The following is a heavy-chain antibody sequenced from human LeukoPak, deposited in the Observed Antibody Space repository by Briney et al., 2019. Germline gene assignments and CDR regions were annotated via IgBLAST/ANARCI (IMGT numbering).Heavy chain of an antibody. J-gene: IGHJ4*02. Sequence: SETLSLTCTVSGGSISSGSYYWSWIRQPAGKGLEWIGRIYTSGSTNYNPSLKSRVTISVDTSKNQFSLKLSSVTAADTAVYYCARVVYYYDSSGYSYYFDYWGQGTLVTVSS. CDR2: IYTSGST. D-gene: IGHD3-22*01. V-gene: IGHV4-61*02. CDR3: ARVVYYYDSSGYSYYFDY. CDR1: GGSISSGSYY.